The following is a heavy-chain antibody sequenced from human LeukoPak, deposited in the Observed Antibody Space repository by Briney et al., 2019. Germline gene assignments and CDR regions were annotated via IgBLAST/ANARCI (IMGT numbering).Heavy chain of an antibody. J-gene: IGHJ4*02. Sequence: SETLSLTCTVSGGSISSSSYYWSWIRQPAGKGLEWIGRIYTSGSTNYNPSLKSRVTISVDTSKNQFSLKLSSVTAADTAVYYCARGASSYYYGSGSYLGYWGQGTLVTVSS. V-gene: IGHV4-61*02. CDR2: IYTSGST. CDR3: ARGASSYYYGSGSYLGY. CDR1: GGSISSSSYY. D-gene: IGHD3-10*01.